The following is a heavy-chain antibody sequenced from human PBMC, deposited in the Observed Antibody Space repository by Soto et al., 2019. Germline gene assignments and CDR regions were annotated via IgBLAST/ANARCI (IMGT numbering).Heavy chain of an antibody. CDR1: GFTFSDHY. Sequence: EVQLAESGGGLVQPGGSLRLSCAASGFTFSDHYMDWVRQAPGKGLEWVGRSRDKVHSHTTEYAASVKGRFTISRGDSENSLYLQMNSLKTAERAVYYCARGVVSTGYFDYWGQGTRVTVSS. D-gene: IGHD5-12*01. CDR3: ARGVVSTGYFDY. J-gene: IGHJ4*02. V-gene: IGHV3-72*01. CDR2: SRDKVHSHTT.